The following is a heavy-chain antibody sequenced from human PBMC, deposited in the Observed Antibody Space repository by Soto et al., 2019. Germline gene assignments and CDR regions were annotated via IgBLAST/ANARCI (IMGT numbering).Heavy chain of an antibody. CDR2: IYHSGST. CDR3: AAGGGLPRYY. J-gene: IGHJ4*02. CDR1: GFSISSGGYS. D-gene: IGHD5-12*01. V-gene: IGHV4-30-2*01. Sequence: PSETLSLTCAFSGFSISSGGYSWSWVRQPPGKGLEWIGYIYHSGSTYYNPSLKSRVTISVDRSKNQFSLKLSSVTAADTAVYYCAAGGGLPRYYWGQGTLVTVSS.